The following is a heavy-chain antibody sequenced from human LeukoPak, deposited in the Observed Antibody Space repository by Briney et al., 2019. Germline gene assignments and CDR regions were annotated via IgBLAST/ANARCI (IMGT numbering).Heavy chain of an antibody. J-gene: IGHJ3*02. D-gene: IGHD2-2*01. CDR3: AKVSGEGYCSSTSCRGWAFDI. V-gene: IGHV3-30*02. CDR1: GFIFSSYG. Sequence: PGGSLRLSCAASGFIFSSYGMHWVRQAPGKGLEWVAFIRYDGTNKYYADSVKGRFTISRDNSKNTLYLQMNSLRAEDTAVYYCAKVSGEGYCSSTSCRGWAFDIWGQGTMVTVSS. CDR2: IRYDGTNK.